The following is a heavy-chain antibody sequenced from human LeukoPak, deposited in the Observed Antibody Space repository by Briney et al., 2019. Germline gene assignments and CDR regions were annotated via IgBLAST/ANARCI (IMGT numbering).Heavy chain of an antibody. V-gene: IGHV3-43*02. CDR3: AKRSGAPNNFDY. CDR2: ISKDGGNK. Sequence: GGSLRLSCAASGFTCDEHDMYWVRQVPGKGLEWVCLISKDGGNKHYADSVKGRFSISRDNNRNSLSLQMNSLRSEDTALYFCAKRSGAPNNFDYWGQGALVTVSS. CDR1: GFTCDEHD. D-gene: IGHD1-1*01. J-gene: IGHJ4*02.